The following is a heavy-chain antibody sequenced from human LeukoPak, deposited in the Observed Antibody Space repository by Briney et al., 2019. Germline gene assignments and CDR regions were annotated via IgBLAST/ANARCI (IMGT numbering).Heavy chain of an antibody. V-gene: IGHV3-23*01. CDR3: ATYRQVLLPFES. CDR1: GFTFSTFA. D-gene: IGHD2-8*02. J-gene: IGHJ4*02. CDR2: IFPSGGEI. Sequence: GGSLRLSCAASGFTFSTFAMIWVRQPPGKGLEWVSSIFPSGGEIHYADSVRGRFPIYRDNSKSTLCLQMNSLRAEDTAIYYCATYRQVLLPFESWGQGTLVTVSS.